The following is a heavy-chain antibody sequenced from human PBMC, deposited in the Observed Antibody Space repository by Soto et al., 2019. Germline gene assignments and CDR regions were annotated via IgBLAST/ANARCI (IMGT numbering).Heavy chain of an antibody. J-gene: IGHJ4*02. CDR3: ARDHQLSTVAGVDY. Sequence: QVQLVESGGGLVKPEGSLRLSCAASGFTISDYYMSWIRQAPGKGLEWVSYISSSGTTIYYAGSVKGRFTISRDNAKNSLDLQMNSLRAEDTAVYYCARDHQLSTVAGVDYWGQGTLVTVSS. CDR2: ISSSGTTI. CDR1: GFTISDYY. V-gene: IGHV3-11*01. D-gene: IGHD6-19*01.